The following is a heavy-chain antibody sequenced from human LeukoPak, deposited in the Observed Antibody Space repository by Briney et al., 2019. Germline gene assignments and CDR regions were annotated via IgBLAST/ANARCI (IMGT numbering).Heavy chain of an antibody. D-gene: IGHD3-22*01. Sequence: SETLSLTCTVSGGSTSSSSYYWGWIRQPPGKGLEWIVSIYYSGCTYYNPSLKSRVTISVDTSKNQFSLKLSSVTAADTAVYYCARVMGYYYGFDYWGQGTLVTVSS. CDR3: ARVMGYYYGFDY. CDR1: GGSTSSSSYY. J-gene: IGHJ4*02. V-gene: IGHV4-39*07. CDR2: IYYSGCT.